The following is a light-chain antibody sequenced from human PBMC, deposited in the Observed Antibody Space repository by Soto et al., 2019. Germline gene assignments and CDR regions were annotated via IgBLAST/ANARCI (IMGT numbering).Light chain of an antibody. J-gene: IGKJ1*01. CDR3: MQALQTQWT. Sequence: DIVMTQSPLSLPVTPGEPASISCRSSQSLLHSNGYNYLDWYLQRPGQSPQLLIYLGSNRASGVPDRVSGSASGTDFTLKISRVEAEDVGVYYCMQALQTQWTFGQGTKVEIK. V-gene: IGKV2-28*01. CDR2: LGS. CDR1: QSLLHSNGYNY.